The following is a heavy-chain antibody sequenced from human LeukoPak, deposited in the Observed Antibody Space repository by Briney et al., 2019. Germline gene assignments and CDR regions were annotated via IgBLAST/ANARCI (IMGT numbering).Heavy chain of an antibody. CDR2: ISGSGGST. CDR1: GFTFSSYA. CDR3: AKDQLRRYRDSVGGPFDY. Sequence: PGGSLRLSCAASGFTFSSYAMSWVRQAPGKGLEWVSAISGSGGSTYYADSVMGRFTISRDNSKNTLYLQMNSLRAEDTAAYYCAKDQLRRYRDSVGGPFDYWGQGTLVTVSS. J-gene: IGHJ4*02. V-gene: IGHV3-23*01. D-gene: IGHD2-15*01.